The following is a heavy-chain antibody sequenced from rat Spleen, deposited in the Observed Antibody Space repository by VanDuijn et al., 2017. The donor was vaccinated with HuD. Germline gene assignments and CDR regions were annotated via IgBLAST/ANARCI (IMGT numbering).Heavy chain of an antibody. CDR2: ISYDGGST. CDR1: GFIFRNYG. Sequence: EVQLVESGGGLVQPGRSLKLSCAASGFIFRNYGMAWVRQAPTKGLEWVATISYDGGSTYYRDSVKGRFTISRDNAKSTLYLQMDSLTSEDTATYYCARHGGLRNWFAYWGQGTLVTVSS. V-gene: IGHV5-29*01. J-gene: IGHJ3*01. D-gene: IGHD1-11*01. CDR3: ARHGGLRNWFAY.